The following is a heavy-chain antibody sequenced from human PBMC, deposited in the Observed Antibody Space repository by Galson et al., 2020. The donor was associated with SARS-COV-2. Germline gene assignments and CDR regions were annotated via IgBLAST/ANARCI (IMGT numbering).Heavy chain of an antibody. CDR2: ISYDGSNK. V-gene: IGHV3-30*18. J-gene: IGHJ4*02. CDR3: AKDPHYGTDLIDY. D-gene: IGHD3-16*01. Sequence: GGSLRLSCAASGFTFSSYGMHWVRQAPGKGLEWVAVISYDGSNKYYADSVKGRFTISRDNSKNTLYLQMNSLRAEDTAVYYCAKDPHYGTDLIDYWGQGTLVTVSS. CDR1: GFTFSSYG.